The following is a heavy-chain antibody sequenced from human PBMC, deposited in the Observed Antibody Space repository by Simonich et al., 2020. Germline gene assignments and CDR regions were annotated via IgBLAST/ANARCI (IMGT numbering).Heavy chain of an antibody. Sequence: QVQLQQWGAGLLKPSETLSLTCAVYGGSFSGYYWSWIRQPPGKGLEWIGEINQSGSTNYNPSLTSRVTISVDTSKNQFSLKLSSVTAADTAVYYCARHLQLGPFDYWGQGTLVTVSS. V-gene: IGHV4-34*01. J-gene: IGHJ4*02. CDR2: INQSGST. D-gene: IGHD1-1*01. CDR3: ARHLQLGPFDY. CDR1: GGSFSGYY.